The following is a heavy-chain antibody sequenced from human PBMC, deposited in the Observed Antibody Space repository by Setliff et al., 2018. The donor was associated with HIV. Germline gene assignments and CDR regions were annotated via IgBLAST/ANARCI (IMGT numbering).Heavy chain of an antibody. Sequence: SETLSLTCTVSDDSISSNYWSWIRQSAGKGLEWVGRIYTGGRTNYNPSLKGRVTMSVDTSKNQLSLNLSSVTAADTAVYYCARDRMPMASWVPDKWGQGTLVTVSS. D-gene: IGHD2-2*01. CDR2: IYTGGRT. V-gene: IGHV4-4*07. CDR1: DDSISSNY. J-gene: IGHJ4*02. CDR3: ARDRMPMASWVPDK.